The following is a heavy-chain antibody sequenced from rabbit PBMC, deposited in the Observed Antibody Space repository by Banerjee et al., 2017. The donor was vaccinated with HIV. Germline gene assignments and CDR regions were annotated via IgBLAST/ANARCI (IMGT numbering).Heavy chain of an antibody. CDR2: IYAGSGGST. V-gene: IGHV1S40*01. CDR1: GFSFSTSYY. D-gene: IGHD4-1*01. J-gene: IGHJ4*01. CDR3: ARDLAGVIGWNFNF. Sequence: QSLEESGGDLVKPGASLTLTCTASGFSFSTSYYMCWVRQAPGKGLEWIACIYAGSGGSTYYANWVNGRFTISLDNVQNTVDLQMNSMTAADTATYFCARDLAGVIGWNFNFWGPGTLVTVS.